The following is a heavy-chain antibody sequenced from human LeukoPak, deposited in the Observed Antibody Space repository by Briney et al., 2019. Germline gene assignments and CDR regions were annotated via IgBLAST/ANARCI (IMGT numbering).Heavy chain of an antibody. CDR2: IYYSGST. CDR3: ARYESSACGGDCFHAFDI. CDR1: GDSISSSSHY. D-gene: IGHD2-21*02. Sequence: PSETLSLTCTVSGDSISSSSHYWGWLRQSPGKGLEWIGSIYYSGSTYYNPSLKSRVTISVDTSKNQFSLKESSVNAADTAVYYCARYESSACGGDCFHAFDIWGQGTMVTVSS. J-gene: IGHJ3*02. V-gene: IGHV4-39*07.